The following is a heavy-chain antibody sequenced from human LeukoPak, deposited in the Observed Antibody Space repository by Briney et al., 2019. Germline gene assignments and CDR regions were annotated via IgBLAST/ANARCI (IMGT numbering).Heavy chain of an antibody. Sequence: SVKVSCKASGFTFTSSAVQWVRQARGQRLERIGGVVVGSGNTNYAQKFQERVTITRDMSTSTAYMELSSLRSEDTAVYYCAASPDYYDSSGYSYYFDYWGQGTLVTVSS. J-gene: IGHJ4*02. CDR3: AASPDYYDSSGYSYYFDY. V-gene: IGHV1-58*01. CDR2: VVVGSGNT. D-gene: IGHD3-22*01. CDR1: GFTFTSSA.